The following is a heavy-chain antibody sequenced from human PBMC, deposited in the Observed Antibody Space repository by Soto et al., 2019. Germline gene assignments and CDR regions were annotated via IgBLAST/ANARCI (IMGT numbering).Heavy chain of an antibody. D-gene: IGHD3-10*01. J-gene: IGHJ4*02. CDR3: ARQASGGTFFDF. CDR2: IYPGDSDT. V-gene: IGHV5-51*01. Sequence: PGESLKISCKGSGYSFTSYWIGWVRQMPGKGLEFIGVIYPGDSDTKYSPSFQDQVTVSVDKSVTTAYLQWSSLRASDTAMYYCARQASGGTFFDFWGQGTLVTVSS. CDR1: GYSFTSYW.